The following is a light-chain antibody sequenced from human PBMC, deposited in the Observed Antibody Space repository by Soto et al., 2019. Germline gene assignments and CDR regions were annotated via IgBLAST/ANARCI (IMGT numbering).Light chain of an antibody. J-gene: IGLJ3*02. V-gene: IGLV4-69*01. CDR2: LNSDGSH. CDR3: QNWGTGIGV. CDR1: SGHSSYA. Sequence: QLVLTQSPSASASLGASVKLTCTLSSGHSSYAIAWHQQQPEKGPRYLMKLNSDGSHSKGDGIPDRFSGSSSGAERYLTISSLQSEDEADYYCQNWGTGIGVFGGGTKVTVL.